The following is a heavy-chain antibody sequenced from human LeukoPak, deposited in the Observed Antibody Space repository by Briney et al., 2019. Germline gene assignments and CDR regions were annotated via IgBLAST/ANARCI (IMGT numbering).Heavy chain of an antibody. J-gene: IGHJ4*02. CDR3: ARGACGGGIMDY. CDR1: GFTVSTNY. Sequence: QPVGSLRLSCAASGFTVSTNYMNWVRQAPGKGLEWVSAMYSDGRTYYADYAKGRFTISRDRSKNTLYLQMNSVRAEDTAVYSCARGACGGGIMDYWGQGTPVTVSS. CDR2: MYSDGRT. V-gene: IGHV3-53*01. D-gene: IGHD3-16*01.